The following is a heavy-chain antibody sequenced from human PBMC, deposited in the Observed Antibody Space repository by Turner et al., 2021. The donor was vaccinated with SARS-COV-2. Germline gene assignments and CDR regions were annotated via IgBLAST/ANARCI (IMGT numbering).Heavy chain of an antibody. CDR1: GYTFAGYY. V-gene: IGHV1-2*02. D-gene: IGHD5-12*01. J-gene: IGHJ4*02. CDR2: INPNSAGT. CDR3: ARSVSWLQSLTVDY. Sequence: QVQLVQSGAEVKKPGSSVKVSCKASGYTFAGYYIHWVRQAPGQGLKWMGWINPNSAGTNYAQRFQGRVTMTGDTSISTAYMELSTLRSDDTAVYYCARSVSWLQSLTVDYWGQGTLVTVSS.